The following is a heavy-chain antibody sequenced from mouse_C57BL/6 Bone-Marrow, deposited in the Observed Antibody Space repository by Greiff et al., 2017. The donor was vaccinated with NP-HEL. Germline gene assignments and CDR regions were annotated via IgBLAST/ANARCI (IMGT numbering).Heavy chain of an antibody. Sequence: VQLQQSGPELVKPGASVKISCKASGYAFSSSWMNWVKQRPGKGLEWIGRIYPGGGDTNYNGKFKGKATLTADKSSSTAYLQLSSLTSEDSAVYFCARSDHFDYWGQGTTLTVSS. J-gene: IGHJ2*01. V-gene: IGHV1-82*01. CDR2: IYPGGGDT. CDR3: ARSDHFDY. CDR1: GYAFSSSW.